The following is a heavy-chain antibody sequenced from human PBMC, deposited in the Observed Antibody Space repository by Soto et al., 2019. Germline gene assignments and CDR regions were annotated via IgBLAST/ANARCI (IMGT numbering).Heavy chain of an antibody. D-gene: IGHD3-22*01. J-gene: IGHJ5*02. CDR2: ISYDGGNK. Sequence: SLRLSCAASGFSFSGYGMHWFRQAPGKGLEWVAVISYDGGNKYYADSVKGRFTISRDNSKNTLFLQMNSLRTEDTVVYYCVRDQDSRGYSVFNLWGQGAQVTVS. V-gene: IGHV3-30*03. CDR3: VRDQDSRGYSVFNL. CDR1: GFSFSGYG.